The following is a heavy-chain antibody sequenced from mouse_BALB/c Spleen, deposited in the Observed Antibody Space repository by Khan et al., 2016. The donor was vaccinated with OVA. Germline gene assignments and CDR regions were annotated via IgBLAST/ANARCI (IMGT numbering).Heavy chain of an antibody. D-gene: IGHD1-2*01. CDR2: LSPGSGDT. CDR3: ARRNYFGYTFAY. J-gene: IGHJ3*01. V-gene: IGHV1-77*01. Sequence: QVQLQQSGAELARPGASVKLSCTASGYTFTDYYINWVKQRTGQGLEWIGELSPGSGDTYYNERFMGKATLTADNSSSTAYMQLSSLTSVASAGYFCARRNYFGYTFAYWGQGTLVTVSA. CDR1: GYTFTDYY.